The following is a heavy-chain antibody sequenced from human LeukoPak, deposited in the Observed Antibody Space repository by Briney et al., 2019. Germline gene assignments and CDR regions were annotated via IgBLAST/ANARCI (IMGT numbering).Heavy chain of an antibody. Sequence: GASVKVSCKASGYTFTGYYMHWVRQAPGQGLEWMGWINPNSGGTNYAQKFQGRVTMTRETSTSTVYMELSSLRSEDTAVYYCAILRYNWNNLDPWGQGTLVTVSS. D-gene: IGHD1-1*01. CDR1: GYTFTGYY. CDR2: INPNSGGT. V-gene: IGHV1-2*02. J-gene: IGHJ5*02. CDR3: AILRYNWNNLDP.